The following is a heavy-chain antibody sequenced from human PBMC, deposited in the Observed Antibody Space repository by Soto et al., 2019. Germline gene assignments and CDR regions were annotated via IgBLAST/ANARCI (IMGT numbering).Heavy chain of an antibody. V-gene: IGHV3-21*01. CDR1: GFTFSSYS. D-gene: IGHD3-9*01. J-gene: IGHJ4*02. CDR2: ISSSSSYI. CDR3: ARENGDYYDILTGTDY. Sequence: GSLRLSCAASGFTFSSYSMNWVRQAPGKGLEWVSSISSSSSYIYYADSVKGRFTISRDNAKNSLYLQMNSLRAEDTAVYYCARENGDYYDILTGTDYWGQGTLVTVSS.